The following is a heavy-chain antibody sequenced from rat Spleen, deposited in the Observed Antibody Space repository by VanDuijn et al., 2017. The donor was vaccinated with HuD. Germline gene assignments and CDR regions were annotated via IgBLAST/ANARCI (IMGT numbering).Heavy chain of an antibody. CDR2: MWRSGST. CDR3: ARAPGNGYVMDA. D-gene: IGHD5-1*01. J-gene: IGHJ4*01. Sequence: QVQLKESGPGLVKPSETLSLTCTVPGFSLTNYSVHWVRHSPGKGLEWVGVMWRSGSTEYNSALKSRLSIRRDTSKNHIFLKMNSLQSEDTTTYYCARAPGNGYVMDAWGQGASVTVSS. CDR1: GFSLTNYS. V-gene: IGHV2-45*01.